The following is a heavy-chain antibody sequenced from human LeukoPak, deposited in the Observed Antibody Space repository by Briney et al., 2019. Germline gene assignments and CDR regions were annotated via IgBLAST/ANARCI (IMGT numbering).Heavy chain of an antibody. CDR1: GVSFNDYY. Sequence: SETLSLTCAVSGVSFNDYYWSWVRQTQGKGLEWIGEINHSGYTNDSPSLKSRVTLSIDTSRKQFSLNLRSVTVADTGIYYCTRMTAGHDYWGQGTLVTASS. D-gene: IGHD2-21*02. CDR3: TRMTAGHDY. V-gene: IGHV4-34*01. J-gene: IGHJ4*02. CDR2: INHSGYT.